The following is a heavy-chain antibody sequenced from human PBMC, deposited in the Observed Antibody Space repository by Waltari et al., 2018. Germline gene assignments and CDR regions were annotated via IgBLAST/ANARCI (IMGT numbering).Heavy chain of an antibody. Sequence: EVQLVESGGGLVKPGGSLRISCTASGFTFSDASMNWVRQAPGKGLEWVGRMETKADGGTTDSAAFVKGRFTISRDDSKNTVYLQMNSLKSEDTGVYYCITVLRANWFDPWGQGTLVTVSS. CDR2: METKADGGTT. CDR1: GFTFSDAS. V-gene: IGHV3-15*04. D-gene: IGHD3-16*01. CDR3: ITVLRANWFDP. J-gene: IGHJ5*02.